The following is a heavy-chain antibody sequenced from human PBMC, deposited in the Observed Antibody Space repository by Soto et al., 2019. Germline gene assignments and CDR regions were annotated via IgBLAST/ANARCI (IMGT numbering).Heavy chain of an antibody. D-gene: IGHD2-15*01. CDR1: GFTFSSYW. Sequence: EVQLVESGGGLVQPGGSLRLSCAASGFTFSSYWMSWVRQAPGKGLEWVANIKQDGSEKYYVDSVKGRFTISRDNAKNSLYLQMNSLRAEDTAVYYCARGAFPHCSGGSCYLLYYFDYWGQGTLVTVSS. J-gene: IGHJ4*02. CDR3: ARGAFPHCSGGSCYLLYYFDY. V-gene: IGHV3-7*01. CDR2: IKQDGSEK.